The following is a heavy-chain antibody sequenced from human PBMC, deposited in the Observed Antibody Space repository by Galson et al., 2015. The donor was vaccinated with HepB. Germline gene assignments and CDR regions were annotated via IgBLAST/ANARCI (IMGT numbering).Heavy chain of an antibody. J-gene: IGHJ5*02. Sequence: SVKVSCKASGYTFTSYYMHWVRQAPGQGLEWMGIINPSGAGTSYAQTFQGRVTMTRDTSTGTIYMELSSLRSEDTAVYYCARGGRGNWGNWFDLWGQGTLVTVSS. CDR2: INPSGAGT. CDR1: GYTFTSYY. V-gene: IGHV1-46*01. CDR3: ARGGRGNWGNWFDL. D-gene: IGHD7-27*01.